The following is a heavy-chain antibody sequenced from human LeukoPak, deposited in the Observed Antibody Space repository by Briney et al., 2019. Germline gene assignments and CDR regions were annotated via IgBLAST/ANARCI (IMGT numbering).Heavy chain of an antibody. CDR3: ANFVRGVILH. Sequence: SETLSLTCTVSGGSISTSNYYWGWIRQPPGKGLEWIGNIFYSGSTYYSPSVKSRVTISLDTSRNQFSLKLNSVTAADTAVYYCANFVRGVILHWGQGTLVTVSS. CDR2: IFYSGST. D-gene: IGHD3-10*01. J-gene: IGHJ4*02. CDR1: GGSISTSNYY. V-gene: IGHV4-39*07.